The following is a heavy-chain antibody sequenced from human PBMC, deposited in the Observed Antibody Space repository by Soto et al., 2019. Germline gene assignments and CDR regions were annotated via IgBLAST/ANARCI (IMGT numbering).Heavy chain of an antibody. V-gene: IGHV3-23*01. Sequence: GGSLRLSCAASGFTFSSYAMSWVRQAPGKGLEWVSAISGSGGSTYYVDSVKGRFTISRDNSKNTLYLQMNSLRAEDTAVYYCAKKVAAAGYYFDYWGQGTLVTVSS. J-gene: IGHJ4*02. CDR3: AKKVAAAGYYFDY. CDR2: ISGSGGST. CDR1: GFTFSSYA. D-gene: IGHD6-13*01.